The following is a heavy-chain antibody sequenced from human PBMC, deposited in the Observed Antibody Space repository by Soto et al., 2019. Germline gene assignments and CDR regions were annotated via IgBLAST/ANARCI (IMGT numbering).Heavy chain of an antibody. CDR1: GGSFSGYY. V-gene: IGHV4-34*01. D-gene: IGHD2-8*01. CDR2: INHSGST. Sequence: SETLSLTCAVYGGSFSGYYWSWIRQPPGKGLEWIGEINHSGSTNYNPSLKSRVTISVDTSKNQFSLKLSSVTAADTAVYYCARGADHCTNGVCRRGDWFDPWGQGTLVTVSS. CDR3: ARGADHCTNGVCRRGDWFDP. J-gene: IGHJ5*02.